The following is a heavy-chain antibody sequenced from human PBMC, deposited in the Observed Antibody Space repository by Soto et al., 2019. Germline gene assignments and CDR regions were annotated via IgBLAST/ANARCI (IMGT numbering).Heavy chain of an antibody. D-gene: IGHD3-9*01. CDR1: GFTFSDYY. V-gene: IGHV3-11*01. Sequence: GGSLRLSCAASGFTFSDYYMSWIRQAPGKGLEWVSYISSSGSTIYYADSVKGRFTISRDNAKNSLYLQMNSLRAEDTAVYYCARDNDYDILTGYYMGAFDIWGQGTMVTVSS. J-gene: IGHJ3*02. CDR3: ARDNDYDILTGYYMGAFDI. CDR2: ISSSGSTI.